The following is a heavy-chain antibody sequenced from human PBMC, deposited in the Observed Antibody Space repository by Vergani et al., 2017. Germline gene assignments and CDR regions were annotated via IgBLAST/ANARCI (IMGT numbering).Heavy chain of an antibody. V-gene: IGHV5-51*01. CDR3: TRGWYYDNIAYWDF. CDR1: GYSFTSYW. Sequence: EVQLVQSGAEVKKPGESLKISCKGSGYSFTSYWIGCVRQMPGKGLEWMGIIYPGYSATIYSPSFQGQVTISAEKSISTAYLQWSSLKASDTAMYYCTRGWYYDNIAYWDFWGQGTLVTVSS. CDR2: IYPGYSAT. J-gene: IGHJ4*02. D-gene: IGHD3-22*01.